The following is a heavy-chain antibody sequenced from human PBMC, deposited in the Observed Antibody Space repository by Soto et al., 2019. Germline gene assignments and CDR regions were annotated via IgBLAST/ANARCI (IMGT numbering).Heavy chain of an antibody. CDR1: GGSISSYY. CDR2: IYYSGST. J-gene: IGHJ4*02. V-gene: IGHV4-59*08. CDR3: ARQQASGYSYGVDY. Sequence: SETLSLTCTVSGGSISSYYWIWIRQPPGKGLEWIGYIYYSGSTNYNPSLKSRVTISVDTSKNQFSLKLSSVTAADTAVYYCARQQASGYSYGVDYWGQGTLVTVSS. D-gene: IGHD5-18*01.